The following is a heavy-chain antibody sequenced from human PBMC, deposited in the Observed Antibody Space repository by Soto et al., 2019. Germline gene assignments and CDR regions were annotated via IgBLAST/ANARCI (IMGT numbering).Heavy chain of an antibody. J-gene: IGHJ4*02. Sequence: SETLSLTCTVSGGSISSGDYYWSWLRQPPGKGLEWIGYIYYSGSTYYNPSLKSRVTISVDTSKNQFSLKLSSVTAADTAVYYCARYYYDSSGYYVVSDYWGQGTLVTVSS. CDR2: IYYSGST. D-gene: IGHD3-22*01. CDR3: ARYYYDSSGYYVVSDY. CDR1: GGSISSGDYY. V-gene: IGHV4-30-4*01.